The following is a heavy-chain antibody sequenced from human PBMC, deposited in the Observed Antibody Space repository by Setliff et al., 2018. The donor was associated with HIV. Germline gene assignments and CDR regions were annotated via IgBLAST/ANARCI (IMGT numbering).Heavy chain of an antibody. CDR3: ARRAGSDYFTRFDY. D-gene: IGHD3-10*01. CDR2: VFHSGSA. Sequence: SETLSLTCAVSGGPLNSRNWWSWVRQPPGKGLEWIGEVFHSGSANSNASLRSRVMISVDTSKNQFSLKLSAVTAADTAVYYCARRAGSDYFTRFDYWGQGTLVTVSS. J-gene: IGHJ4*02. CDR1: GGPLNSRNW. V-gene: IGHV4-4*02.